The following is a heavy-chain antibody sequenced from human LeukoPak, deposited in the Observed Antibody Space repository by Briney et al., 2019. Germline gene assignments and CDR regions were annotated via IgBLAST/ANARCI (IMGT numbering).Heavy chain of an antibody. CDR1: GFTLSPYS. D-gene: IGHD3-22*01. Sequence: PGGSLILSYAASGFTLSPYSMNWVRQAPGKGLEWVSYISSSASTIYYAGSVKGRFIISRDGGKNSLYLQMNSLTAEDTAIYYCSRDPGLYDRGWNWYFDLWGHGTLVTVSS. CDR2: ISSSASTI. J-gene: IGHJ2*01. CDR3: SRDPGLYDRGWNWYFDL. V-gene: IGHV3-48*01.